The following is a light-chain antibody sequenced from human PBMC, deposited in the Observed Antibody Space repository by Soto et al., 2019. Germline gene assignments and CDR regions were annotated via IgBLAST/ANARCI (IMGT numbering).Light chain of an antibody. CDR3: CSYTSTSTVV. CDR1: SSDVGGYNY. CDR2: EVS. V-gene: IGLV2-14*01. J-gene: IGLJ2*01. Sequence: QSVLTQPASVSGFPGQSITISCTGSSSDVGGYNYVSWYQQHPGKAPKVMIYEVSNRPSGGSDRFSGSKSGNTASLTISGRQAEDEADYYCCSYTSTSTVVFGGGTKLTVL.